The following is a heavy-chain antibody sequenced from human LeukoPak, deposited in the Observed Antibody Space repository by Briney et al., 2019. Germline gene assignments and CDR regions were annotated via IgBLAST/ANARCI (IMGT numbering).Heavy chain of an antibody. D-gene: IGHD3-10*01. CDR2: ISPYNGNT. CDR3: ARDYYGSGSYSYAFDI. V-gene: IGHV1-18*01. CDR1: GYTFNTYG. J-gene: IGHJ3*02. Sequence: ASVKVSCKPYGYTFNTYGITWVRQAPGQGLEWMGWISPYNGNTNYAQKMRGRVTMTADTSTNTAYLELRSLTSDDTAVYYCARDYYGSGSYSYAFDIWGQGTMVIVSP.